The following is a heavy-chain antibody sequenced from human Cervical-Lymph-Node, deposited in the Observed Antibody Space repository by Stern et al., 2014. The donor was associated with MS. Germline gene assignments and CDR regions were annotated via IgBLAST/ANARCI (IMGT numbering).Heavy chain of an antibody. J-gene: IGHJ4*02. V-gene: IGHV1-18*01. CDR2: ISAYNGHT. CDR3: AKNTSGFDY. CDR1: GYTFTHYG. Sequence: QMQLVQSGAEVKKPGASVKVSCKASGYTFTHYGVSWVRQAPGQGLEWMGWISAYNGHTKYAQRFQGRVTMTTDTSTNTAYMELRSLRSDDTAVYYCAKNTSGFDYWGQGTLVTVSS. D-gene: IGHD6-19*01.